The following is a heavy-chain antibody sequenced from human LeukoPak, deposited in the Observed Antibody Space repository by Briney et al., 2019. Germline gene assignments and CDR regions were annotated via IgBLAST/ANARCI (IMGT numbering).Heavy chain of an antibody. J-gene: IGHJ4*02. CDR2: IHRDGTTT. V-gene: IGHV3-74*01. CDR3: ARARPDGSSYFDY. Sequence: PGGSLRLSCAASGFTFSSNWMHWVRQVPGKGLVWVSRIHRDGTTTNYADSVKGRFTISRDNARNTLYLQLNNLRAEDTAIYYCARARPDGSSYFDYWGQGILVTVSS. CDR1: GFTFSSNW.